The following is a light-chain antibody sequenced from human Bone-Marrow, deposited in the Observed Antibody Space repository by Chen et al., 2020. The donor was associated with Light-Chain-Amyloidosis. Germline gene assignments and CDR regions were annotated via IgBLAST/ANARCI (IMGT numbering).Light chain of an antibody. J-gene: IGLJ3*02. CDR1: NIGSTS. CDR3: QVWDRSGDRPV. V-gene: IGLV3-21*02. CDR2: DDS. Sequence: SYLLTQPSSVSVAPGQTATIACGGNNIGSTSVHWYQQTPGQAPLLVVYDDSDRPSGIPGRLYGSKCGKTATLSISRVEAGDEAEYYCQVWDRSGDRPVFGGGTKLTVL.